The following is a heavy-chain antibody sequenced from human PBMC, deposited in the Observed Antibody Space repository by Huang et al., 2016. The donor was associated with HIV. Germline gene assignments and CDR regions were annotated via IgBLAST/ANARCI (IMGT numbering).Heavy chain of an antibody. CDR2: INPKRVGT. CDR1: GYTFTDSN. CDR3: ARDWSFGSSTSPAD. D-gene: IGHD6-6*01. J-gene: IGHJ4*02. V-gene: IGHV1-2*02. Sequence: QVQLVQSGAEVKNPGASVRVPCKASGYTFTDSNIHWVRQAPGQGLEWMGWINPKRVGTSYAQRLQGRVTMTRDTTISTVHMDLRRIQSDDTAVYFCARDWSFGSSTSPADWGQGTLVTVSS.